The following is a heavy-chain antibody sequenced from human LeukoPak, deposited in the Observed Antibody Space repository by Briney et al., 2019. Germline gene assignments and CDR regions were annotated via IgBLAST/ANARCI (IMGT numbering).Heavy chain of an antibody. V-gene: IGHV3-30*18. Sequence: GGSLRLSCAASGFTFSSYWMHWVRQAPGKGLEWVAVISYDGSNKYYADSVKGRFAISRDNSKNTLYLQMNSLRAEDTAVYYCAKDASSVVTYPLTWGQGTLVTVSS. CDR3: AKDASSVVTYPLT. CDR2: ISYDGSNK. D-gene: IGHD3-22*01. CDR1: GFTFSSYW. J-gene: IGHJ4*02.